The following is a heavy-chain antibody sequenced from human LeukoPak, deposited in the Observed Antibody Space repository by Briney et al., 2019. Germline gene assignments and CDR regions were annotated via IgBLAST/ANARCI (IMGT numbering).Heavy chain of an antibody. J-gene: IGHJ4*02. D-gene: IGHD3-3*01. CDR2: ISAYNGNT. CDR1: GYTFTSYG. V-gene: IGHV1-18*01. CDR3: ATQAELRFLEWLYFDY. Sequence: GASVKVSCKASGYTFTSYGISWVRQAPGQGLEWMGWISAYNGNTNYAQKLQGRVTMTTDTSTSTAYMELRSLRSDDTAVYYCATQAELRFLEWLYFDYWGQGTLVTVSS.